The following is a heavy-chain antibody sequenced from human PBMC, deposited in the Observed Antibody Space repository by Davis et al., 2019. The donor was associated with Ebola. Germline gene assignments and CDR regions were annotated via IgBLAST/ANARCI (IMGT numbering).Heavy chain of an antibody. Sequence: MPGGSLRLSCAVYGGSFSGYYWSWIRQPPGKGLEWIGEINHSGSTYYNPSLKSRVTISVDTSKNQFSLKLSSVTAADTAVYYCARLPGWCTNGVCYLSSWFDPWGQGTLVTVSS. CDR2: INHSGST. CDR1: GGSFSGYY. J-gene: IGHJ5*02. CDR3: ARLPGWCTNGVCYLSSWFDP. D-gene: IGHD2-8*01. V-gene: IGHV4-34*01.